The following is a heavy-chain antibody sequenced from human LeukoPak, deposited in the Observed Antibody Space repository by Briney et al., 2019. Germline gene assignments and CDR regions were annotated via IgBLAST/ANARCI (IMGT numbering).Heavy chain of an antibody. V-gene: IGHV3-21*04. J-gene: IGHJ4*02. CDR2: ISSTSSYI. CDR1: GFVFRTYN. D-gene: IGHD5-24*01. Sequence: PGGSLRLSCVASGFVFRTYNMNWVRQAPGKGLEWVSSISSTSSYIYYADSVKGRFTISRDNAKNSLYLHMNSLRAEDTAIYYCARSDGDYFDYWGQGALVTVSS. CDR3: ARSDGDYFDY.